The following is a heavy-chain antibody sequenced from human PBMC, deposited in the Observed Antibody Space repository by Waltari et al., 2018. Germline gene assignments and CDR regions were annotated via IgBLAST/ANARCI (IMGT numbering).Heavy chain of an antibody. J-gene: IGHJ4*02. Sequence: EVQLVESGGGLVQPGRSLRLSCAASGFTFDDYAMHWVRQAPGKGLEWVSGMSWNIGSLAYADSVKGRFTISRDNAKNSLYLQMNSLRAEDTALYYCATQAVDTAMVDYWGQGTLVTVSS. CDR2: MSWNIGSL. CDR1: GFTFDDYA. D-gene: IGHD5-18*01. CDR3: ATQAVDTAMVDY. V-gene: IGHV3-9*01.